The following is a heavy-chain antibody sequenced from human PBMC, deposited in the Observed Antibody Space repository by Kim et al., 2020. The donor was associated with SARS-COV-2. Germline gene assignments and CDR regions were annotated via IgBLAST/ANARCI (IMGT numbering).Heavy chain of an antibody. D-gene: IGHD6-19*01. CDR3: TTEAVAGRREGS. CDR1: GFSFTNAW. CDR2: IKSKTDGGST. V-gene: IGHV3-15*01. Sequence: GGSLRLSCAASGFSFTNAWMTWVRQAPGKGLEWVGRIKSKTDGGSTDYAAPVKGRFTISRDDSKNTLYVQMNSLKTEDTAVYYCTTEAVAGRREGSWGQGTLVTVSS. J-gene: IGHJ5*02.